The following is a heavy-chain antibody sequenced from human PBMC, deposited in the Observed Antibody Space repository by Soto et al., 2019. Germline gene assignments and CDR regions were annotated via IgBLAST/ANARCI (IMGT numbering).Heavy chain of an antibody. CDR1: GGYISSSSYY. CDR3: ARRVRVYFDY. Sequence: PLETLSLTCPVSGGYISSSSYYWGRIRQPPGKGQEWIRSIYYNGSTYYNPSLKSRVTISVDTSKNQFSLKLSSVTAADTAVYYCARRVRVYFDYWGQGTLVTVSS. J-gene: IGHJ4*02. CDR2: IYYNGST. V-gene: IGHV4-39*01.